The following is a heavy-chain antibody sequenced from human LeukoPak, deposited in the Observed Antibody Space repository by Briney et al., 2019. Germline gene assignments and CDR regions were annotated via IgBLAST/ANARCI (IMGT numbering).Heavy chain of an antibody. CDR3: ARESARPGYFDY. CDR2: IIPIFGTA. CDR1: GGTFSSYA. D-gene: IGHD6-6*01. J-gene: IGHJ4*02. Sequence: GASVKVSCKASGGTFSSYAISWGGQAPGQGLEWMGGIIPIFGTANYAQKFQGRVTITADESTSTAYMELSSLRSEDTAVYYCARESARPGYFDYWGQGTLVTVSS. V-gene: IGHV1-69*13.